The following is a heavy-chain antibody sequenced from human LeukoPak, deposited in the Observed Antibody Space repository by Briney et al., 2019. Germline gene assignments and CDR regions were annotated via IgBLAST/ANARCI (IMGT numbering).Heavy chain of an antibody. D-gene: IGHD3-22*01. CDR2: ISYSGST. J-gene: IGHJ5*02. CDR3: AREPGFDSSGYLNWFDP. V-gene: IGHV4-59*01. CDR1: GGSISSYY. Sequence: KPSETLSLTCNVSGGSISSYYWSWIRQPPGKGLEWIACISYSGSTKYTPSLKSRVTISVDTSKTQLSLKLSSVTAADTAVYYCAREPGFDSSGYLNWFDPWGQGTLVTVSS.